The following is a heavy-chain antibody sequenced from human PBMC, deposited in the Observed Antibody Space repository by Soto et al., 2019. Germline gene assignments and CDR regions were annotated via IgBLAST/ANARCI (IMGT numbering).Heavy chain of an antibody. D-gene: IGHD4-4*01. CDR1: GFTFTDFY. CDR3: AGWGGHDYNY. CDR2: IRPDGSET. Sequence: EVQVVQSGGGLVQPGGSLRLSCVASGFTFTDFYMNWVRQAPGKGLEWVANIRPDGSETNYVESVKGRFTTSRDNAKNSLFLQMNSLRADDTAVYYCAGWGGHDYNYWGQGILVTVSS. V-gene: IGHV3-7*03. J-gene: IGHJ4*02.